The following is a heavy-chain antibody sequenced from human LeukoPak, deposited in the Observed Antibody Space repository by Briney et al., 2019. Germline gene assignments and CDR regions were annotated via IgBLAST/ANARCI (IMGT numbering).Heavy chain of an antibody. CDR2: IKQNGEAN. Sequence: GGSLRLSCVVSGFTFKTYWMAWVRQAPGKGLEWLANIKQNGEANQYEDSVMGRFTISRDNAKNSLFLQMDSLRAEDTAVYYCARENWGTLDYWGQGALVTVSS. V-gene: IGHV3-7*01. CDR3: ARENWGTLDY. CDR1: GFTFKTYW. D-gene: IGHD7-27*01. J-gene: IGHJ4*02.